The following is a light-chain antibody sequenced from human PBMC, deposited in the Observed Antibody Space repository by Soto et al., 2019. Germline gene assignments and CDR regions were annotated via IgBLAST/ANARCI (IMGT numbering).Light chain of an antibody. CDR3: QQYGRSGT. V-gene: IGKV3-20*01. CDR1: LGISNY. J-gene: IGKJ1*01. Sequence: TQSTSSLSASVGDRVTITCRASLGISNYLAWYQQKPVQAPRLLIYATSSRATGIPDRFSGSGSGTDFTLTISRLEPEDFAVYYCQQYGRSGTFGQGTKV. CDR2: ATS.